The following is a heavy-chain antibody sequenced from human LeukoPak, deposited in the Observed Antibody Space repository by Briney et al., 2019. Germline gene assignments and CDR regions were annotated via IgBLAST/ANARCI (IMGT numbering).Heavy chain of an antibody. J-gene: IGHJ6*03. CDR2: IRSKANSYAT. CDR3: TRVGYSYGWGYYYYMDV. V-gene: IGHV3-73*01. D-gene: IGHD5-18*01. Sequence: GGSLRLSCAASGFTFSGSAMHWVRQASGKGLEWVGRIRSKANSYATAYAASVKGRFTISRDDSKNTAYLQMNSLKTEDTAVYYCTRVGYSYGWGYYYYMDVWGKGTTVTVSS. CDR1: GFTFSGSA.